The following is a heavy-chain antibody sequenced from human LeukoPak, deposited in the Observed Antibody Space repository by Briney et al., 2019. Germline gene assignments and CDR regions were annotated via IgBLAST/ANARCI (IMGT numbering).Heavy chain of an antibody. D-gene: IGHD3-16*02. J-gene: IGHJ4*02. CDR3: ASSMITFGGVIAYPSPFDY. Sequence: PGGSLRLSCAASGFIFNRNAMNWVRLAPGKGLEWVSGISGSGGSTYYADSVKGRFTISRDNSKNTLYLQMNSLRAEDTAVYYCASSMITFGGVIAYPSPFDYWGQGTLVTVSS. V-gene: IGHV3-23*01. CDR2: ISGSGGST. CDR1: GFIFNRNA.